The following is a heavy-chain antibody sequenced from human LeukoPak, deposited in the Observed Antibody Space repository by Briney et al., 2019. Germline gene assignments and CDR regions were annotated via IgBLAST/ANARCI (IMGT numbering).Heavy chain of an antibody. CDR2: FYNSENT. V-gene: IGHV4-59*08. CDR3: ASGKQWLAFDY. D-gene: IGHD6-19*01. J-gene: IGHJ4*02. Sequence: SETLSLTCTVFGDSISSYYWSWIRQPPGKGLEWIGCFYNSENTNYNPSLKSRVTISVDTSKNQFSLKVSSVTAADTAVYYCASGKQWLAFDYWGQGTLVTVSS. CDR1: GDSISSYY.